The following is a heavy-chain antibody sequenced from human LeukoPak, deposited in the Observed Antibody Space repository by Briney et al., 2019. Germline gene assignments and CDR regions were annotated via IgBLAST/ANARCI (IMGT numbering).Heavy chain of an antibody. CDR1: GFTFDDYA. V-gene: IGHV3-9*01. CDR3: AKDRARPIGRGRPKENYYYYMDV. D-gene: IGHD3-10*01. CDR2: ISWNSGSI. Sequence: GGSLRLSCAASGFTFDDYAMHCVRQAPGKGLEWVSGISWNSGSIGYADSVKGRFTISRDNAKNSLYLQMNSLRAEDTALYYCAKDRARPIGRGRPKENYYYYMDVWGKGTTVTVSS. J-gene: IGHJ6*03.